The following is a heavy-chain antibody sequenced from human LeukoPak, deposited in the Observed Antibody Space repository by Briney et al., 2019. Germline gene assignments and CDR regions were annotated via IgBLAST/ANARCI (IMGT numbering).Heavy chain of an antibody. V-gene: IGHV1-46*01. Sequence: ASVKVSCKASGYTFTSYYMHWVRQAPGQGLEWMGIINPSGGSTSYAQKFQGRVTMTRDTSISTAYMELSRLRSDDTAVYYCARVLYYYDSSGYSHFDYWGQGTLVTVSS. J-gene: IGHJ4*02. CDR3: ARVLYYYDSSGYSHFDY. CDR2: INPSGGST. D-gene: IGHD3-22*01. CDR1: GYTFTSYY.